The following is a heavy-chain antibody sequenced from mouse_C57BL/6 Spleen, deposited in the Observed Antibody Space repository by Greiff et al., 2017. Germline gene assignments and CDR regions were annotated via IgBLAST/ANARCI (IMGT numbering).Heavy chain of an antibody. CDR1: GYPFTSYR. CDR2: IHANSGST. J-gene: IGHJ3*01. Sequence: QVQLQQSGAELVKPGASVKLSCKASGYPFTSYRMHWVKQRPGQGLEWIGMIHANSGSTNYNEKFKSQATLTVDKSSSTAYMPLSSLASEDPAVYFCAREKADWGQGTLVTVSA. CDR3: AREKAD. V-gene: IGHV1-64*01.